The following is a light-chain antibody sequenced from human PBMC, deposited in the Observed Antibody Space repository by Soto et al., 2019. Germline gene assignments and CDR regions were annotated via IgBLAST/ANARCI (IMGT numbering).Light chain of an antibody. V-gene: IGKV1-39*01. CDR3: QQSYSTPHFT. Sequence: DIKMTQSPSSLSASIGDRVTMTCRASQSISTFLNWYRQRPGKAPELLIYSASILQTGVPARFSGSATGTDFTLIISSLHLEDVGTYFFQQSYSTPHFTFGPGTKVDLK. J-gene: IGKJ3*01. CDR1: QSISTF. CDR2: SAS.